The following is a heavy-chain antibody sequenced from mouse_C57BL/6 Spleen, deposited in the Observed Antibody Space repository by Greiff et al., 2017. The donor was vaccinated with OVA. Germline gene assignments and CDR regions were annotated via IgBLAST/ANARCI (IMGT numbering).Heavy chain of an antibody. CDR2: INPNNGGT. J-gene: IGHJ2*01. D-gene: IGHD1-1*01. Sequence: EVQLQQSGPELVKPGASVKISCKPSGYTFTDYYMNWVKQSHGKSLEWIGDINPNNGGTSYNQKFKGKATLTVDKSSSTAYMELRSLTSEDSAVYYCAAVVATRYFDYWGQGTTLTVSS. CDR1: GYTFTDYY. CDR3: AAVVATRYFDY. V-gene: IGHV1-26*01.